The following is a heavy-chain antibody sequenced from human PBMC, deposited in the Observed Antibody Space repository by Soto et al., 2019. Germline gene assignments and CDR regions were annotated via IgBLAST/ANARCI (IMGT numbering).Heavy chain of an antibody. CDR1: GGSFTDYD. CDR3: ARGEYDSSGLYSWAPLGFDV. Sequence: SETLSLTCAVSGGSFTDYDWSWIRQSPGKGLEWIGEINHSASSTYNPSLASRVTILVDTSKKQFSLRLTSVTAADTAMYYCARGEYDSSGLYSWAPLGFDVWGPGTTVTVSS. J-gene: IGHJ6*02. V-gene: IGHV4-34*01. D-gene: IGHD3-22*01. CDR2: INHSASS.